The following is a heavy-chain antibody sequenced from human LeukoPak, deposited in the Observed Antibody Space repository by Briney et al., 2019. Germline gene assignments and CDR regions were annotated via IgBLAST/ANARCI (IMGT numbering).Heavy chain of an antibody. J-gene: IGHJ5*02. Sequence: PSETLSLTCAVSGGSISSSNWWSWVRQPPGKGLEWIGKIYHSGSTNYNPSLKSRVTISVDKSKNQFSLKLSSVTAADTAVYYCARHAFSSARSWFDPWGQGTLVTVSS. CDR2: IYHSGST. D-gene: IGHD6-19*01. CDR3: ARHAFSSARSWFDP. CDR1: GGSISSSNW. V-gene: IGHV4-4*02.